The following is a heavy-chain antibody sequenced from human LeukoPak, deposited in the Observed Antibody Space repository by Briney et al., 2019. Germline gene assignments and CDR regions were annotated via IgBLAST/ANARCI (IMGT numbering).Heavy chain of an antibody. J-gene: IGHJ4*02. CDR3: AREGNTVSLDY. Sequence: GGSLRLSCAASGFTFSTHSMNWVRQAPGKGLEWVSYISSSGNTIYYADSVKGRFTISRDNAKNSLYLQMNSLRAEDTAVYYCAREGNTVSLDYWGQGTLVTVSS. V-gene: IGHV3-48*01. CDR1: GFTFSTHS. D-gene: IGHD4-11*01. CDR2: ISSSGNTI.